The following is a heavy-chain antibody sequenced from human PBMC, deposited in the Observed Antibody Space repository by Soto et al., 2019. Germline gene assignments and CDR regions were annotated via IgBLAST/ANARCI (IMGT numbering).Heavy chain of an antibody. V-gene: IGHV1-18*01. CDR2: ISAYNGNT. CDR1: GYTFTSYG. CDR3: ARDLPDIVVVPAVNVFDP. D-gene: IGHD2-2*01. Sequence: ASVKVSCKASGYTFTSYGISWVRQAPGQGLEWMGWISAYNGNTNYAQKLQGRVTMTTDTSTSTAYMELRSLRSDDTAVYYCARDLPDIVVVPAVNVFDPWGQGTLVTVSS. J-gene: IGHJ5*02.